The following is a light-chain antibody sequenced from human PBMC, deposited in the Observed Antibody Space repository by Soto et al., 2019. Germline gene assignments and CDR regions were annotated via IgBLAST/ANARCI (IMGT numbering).Light chain of an antibody. CDR2: DAS. Sequence: DIQMTQSPSTLSASLGDRVTITCRASQSIGSWLAWYQQKPGKAPKLLIYDASNLETGVPSRFSGSGSGTDFTLTISSLQAEDFATYYCQQLNDYPLTFGGGTKVDIK. V-gene: IGKV1-5*01. J-gene: IGKJ4*01. CDR1: QSIGSW. CDR3: QQLNDYPLT.